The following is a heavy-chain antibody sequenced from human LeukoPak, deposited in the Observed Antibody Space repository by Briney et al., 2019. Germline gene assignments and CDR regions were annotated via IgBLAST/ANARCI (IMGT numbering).Heavy chain of an antibody. V-gene: IGHV3-7*03. J-gene: IGHJ4*02. CDR2: IKQDGSEK. D-gene: IGHD6-19*01. Sequence: GGSLRLSCAASAFTFSGYTMHWVRQAPGKGLEWVANIKQDGSEKYYVDSVKGRFTISRDNSKNTLYLQMNSLRAEDTALYYCAKGPLIEVAGTTWDYWGQGTLVTVSS. CDR1: AFTFSGYT. CDR3: AKGPLIEVAGTTWDY.